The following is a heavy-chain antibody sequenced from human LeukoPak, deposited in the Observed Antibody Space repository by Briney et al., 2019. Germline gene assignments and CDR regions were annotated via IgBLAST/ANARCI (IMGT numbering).Heavy chain of an antibody. CDR3: AKDLSFTTKISPIDY. V-gene: IGHV3-23*01. J-gene: IGHJ4*02. CDR1: GFTFSSYA. Sequence: GGSLRLSCAASGFTFSSYAMSWVRQAPGKGLEWVSAISGSGGSTYYADSVKGRFTISRDNSENTLYLQMNSLRAEDTAVYYCAKDLSFTTKISPIDYWGQGTLVTVSS. CDR2: ISGSGGST. D-gene: IGHD4-11*01.